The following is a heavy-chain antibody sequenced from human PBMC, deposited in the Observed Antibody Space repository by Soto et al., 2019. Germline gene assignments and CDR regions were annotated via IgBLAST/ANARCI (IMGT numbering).Heavy chain of an antibody. CDR1: GFTFSDYY. Sequence: GSLRLSCAASGFTFSDYYMSWIRQSPVEGLEWIAYIGGSGYTKYADSVKGRFTISRDNAKNSLYLQMNSLRAEDTAVYYCAIRASYYDSSGYFDYWGQGT. D-gene: IGHD3-22*01. CDR3: AIRASYYDSSGYFDY. CDR2: IGGSGYT. V-gene: IGHV3-11*06. J-gene: IGHJ4*02.